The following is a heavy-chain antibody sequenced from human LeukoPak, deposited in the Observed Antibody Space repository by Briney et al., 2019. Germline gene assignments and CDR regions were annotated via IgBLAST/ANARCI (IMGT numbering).Heavy chain of an antibody. CDR3: ASPNYYDSSGYYLDY. V-gene: IGHV1-8*01. J-gene: IGHJ4*02. Sequence: ASVKVSCKASGYTFTTYDINWVRQAAGQGLEWMGWMNPNTGNTGYAQKFQGRVTMTRKTSISTAYMELNSLRSEDTAVCYCASPNYYDSSGYYLDYWGQGTLVTVSS. D-gene: IGHD3-22*01. CDR1: GYTFTTYD. CDR2: MNPNTGNT.